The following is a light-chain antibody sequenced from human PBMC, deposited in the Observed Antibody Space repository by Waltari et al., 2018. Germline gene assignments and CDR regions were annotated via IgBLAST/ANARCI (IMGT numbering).Light chain of an antibody. V-gene: IGKV1-5*03. Sequence: IQMIQFPSTLSASVGDRVTITCRASQTISNWLAWYQPKPGKAPEVLIYKASSFESGVPSRFSGSGSGTEFTLTISSLQPDDFATYYCQHYNNCPLTVGGGTKVEIK. CDR3: QHYNNCPLT. J-gene: IGKJ4*01. CDR2: KAS. CDR1: QTISNW.